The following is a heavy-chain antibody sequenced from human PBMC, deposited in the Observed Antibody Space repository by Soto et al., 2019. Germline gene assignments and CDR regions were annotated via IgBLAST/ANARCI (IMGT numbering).Heavy chain of an antibody. Sequence: GGSLRLSCAVSGFTFDDDAMHWVRQAPEKGLEWVSSISSSSSYIYYADSVKGRFTISRDNAKNSLYLQMNSLRAEDTAVYYCAISQDRGGRTTFIYWGQGTQVTVSS. J-gene: IGHJ4*02. CDR1: GFTFDDDA. CDR3: AISQDRGGRTTFIY. V-gene: IGHV3-21*01. D-gene: IGHD3-16*01. CDR2: ISSSSSYI.